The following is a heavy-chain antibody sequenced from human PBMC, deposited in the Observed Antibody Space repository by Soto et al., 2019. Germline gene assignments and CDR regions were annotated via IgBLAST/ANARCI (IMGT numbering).Heavy chain of an antibody. Sequence: GASVKVSCKASGYTFTANYMHWVRQAPGQGLEWMGWINPNSGDTNYAQEFQGRVTMTRDTSINTAYMELSRLRSDDTAVYCCARVDGYSYGLGGYYWGQGTLVTVNS. CDR3: ARVDGYSYGLGGYY. CDR1: GYTFTANY. D-gene: IGHD5-18*01. CDR2: INPNSGDT. V-gene: IGHV1-2*02. J-gene: IGHJ4*02.